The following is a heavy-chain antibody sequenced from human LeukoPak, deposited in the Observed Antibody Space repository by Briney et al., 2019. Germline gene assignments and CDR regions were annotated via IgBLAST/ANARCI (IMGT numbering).Heavy chain of an antibody. V-gene: IGHV5-51*01. D-gene: IGHD4-17*01. CDR1: GYRFTNYW. J-gene: IGHJ5*01. CDR3: ARRSPTVTTLLDS. Sequence: GESLKISCKGSGYRFTNYWIGWVRQMPGKGLEWMGIIYPGDSDTRYSPSFQGQVTISADKSISTAYLQWSSLKASDTAMYYCARRSPTVTTLLDSWGQGTLVTVSS. CDR2: IYPGDSDT.